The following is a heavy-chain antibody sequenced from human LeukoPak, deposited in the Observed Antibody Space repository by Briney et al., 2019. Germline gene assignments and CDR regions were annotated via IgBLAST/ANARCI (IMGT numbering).Heavy chain of an antibody. Sequence: GGSLRLSCAASGFTFSSYAMSWVRQAPGKGLEWVSAISGSGGSTYYVDSVKGRFTISRDNSKNTLYLQMNSLRAEDTAVYYCAKGKYYYDSSGYTDYWGQGTLVTVSS. CDR3: AKGKYYYDSSGYTDY. CDR2: ISGSGGST. J-gene: IGHJ4*02. D-gene: IGHD3-22*01. V-gene: IGHV3-23*01. CDR1: GFTFSSYA.